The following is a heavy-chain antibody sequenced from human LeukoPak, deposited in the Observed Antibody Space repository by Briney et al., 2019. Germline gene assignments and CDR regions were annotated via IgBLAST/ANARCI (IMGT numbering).Heavy chain of an antibody. CDR2: IRYDGSNK. V-gene: IGHV3-30*02. J-gene: IGHJ4*02. CDR1: GFTFSGNG. CDR3: AKEETVWQQPPDY. Sequence: GGSLRLSCAASGFTFSGNGMHLVRQAPGKGLEWVAFIRYDGSNKYYADSVKGRFTISRDNSKNTLYLQMNSLRAEDTAVYYCAKEETVWQQPPDYWGQGTLVTVSS. D-gene: IGHD6-13*01.